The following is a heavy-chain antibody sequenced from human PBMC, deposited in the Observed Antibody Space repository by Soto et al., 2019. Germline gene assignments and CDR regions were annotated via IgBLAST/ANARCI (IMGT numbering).Heavy chain of an antibody. CDR3: ARAGSSWYYYYGMDV. D-gene: IGHD6-13*01. V-gene: IGHV4-31*03. J-gene: IGHJ6*02. CDR2: IYYSGTT. CDR1: GGSISSGDYY. Sequence: SETLSLTCTVSGGSISSGDYYWSWIRQHPGKGLEWIGYIYYSGTTYYNPTLQSRISISVDTSKNRFSLKLSSVTAADTAVYYCARAGSSWYYYYGMDVWGQGTTVTVSS.